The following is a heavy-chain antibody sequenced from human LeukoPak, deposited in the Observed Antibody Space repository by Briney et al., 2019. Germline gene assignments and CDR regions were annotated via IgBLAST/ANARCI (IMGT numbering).Heavy chain of an antibody. CDR1: GGSISSGSYY. J-gene: IGHJ3*02. V-gene: IGHV4-61*02. Sequence: SETLSLTCTVSGGSISSGSYYWSWIRQPAGEGLEWIGRTYNSGSTYYNPSLQSRVAISVDTSKNQFSLRLSSVTAADTAVYYCARKIMAAAGSDYYAFDIWGQGTMVTVSS. D-gene: IGHD6-13*01. CDR3: ARKIMAAAGSDYYAFDI. CDR2: TYNSGST.